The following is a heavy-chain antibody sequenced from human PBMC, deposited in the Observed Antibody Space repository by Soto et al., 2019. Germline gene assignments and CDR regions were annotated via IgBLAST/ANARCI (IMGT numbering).Heavy chain of an antibody. Sequence: ASVKVSCKASGYTFTGYYMHWVRQAPGQGLEWMGWINPNSGGTNYAQKFQGWVTMTRDTSISTAYMELSRLRSDDTAVYYCARVRGSSMVTNYYGMDVWGQGTTVTVS. V-gene: IGHV1-2*04. CDR2: INPNSGGT. CDR1: GYTFTGYY. J-gene: IGHJ6*02. D-gene: IGHD2-21*02. CDR3: ARVRGSSMVTNYYGMDV.